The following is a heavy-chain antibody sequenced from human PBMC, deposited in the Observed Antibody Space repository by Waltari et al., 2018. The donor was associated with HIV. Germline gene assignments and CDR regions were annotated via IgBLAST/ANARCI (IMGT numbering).Heavy chain of an antibody. CDR1: GFTFSTYG. CDR2: ISTSSSNI. J-gene: IGHJ6*02. Sequence: EVQLVESGGGLVQPGRSLRLSCAASGFTFSTYGMNWVRQAPGKGLEWISYISTSSSNIYYADSVKGRFTISRANAKNSLYLQMYSLRAEDTAVYYCARTNEEGTYGSDYYYYYGMDVWGQGTTVTVSS. D-gene: IGHD2-8*01. CDR3: ARTNEEGTYGSDYYYYYGMDV. V-gene: IGHV3-48*04.